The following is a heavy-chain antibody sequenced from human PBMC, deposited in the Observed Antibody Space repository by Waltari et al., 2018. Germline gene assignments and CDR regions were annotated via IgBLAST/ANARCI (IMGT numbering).Heavy chain of an antibody. CDR1: GGSISSGSYY. D-gene: IGHD6-19*01. CDR3: ARERLGTGSGWE. CDR2: IYTSGST. Sequence: QVQLQESGPGLVKPSQTLSLTCTVSGGSISSGSYYWSWIRQPAGKGLEWIGRIYTSGSTNYNPSLKSRVTISVDTSKNQFSLKLSSVTAADTAVYYCARERLGTGSGWEWGQGTLVTVSS. J-gene: IGHJ4*02. V-gene: IGHV4-61*02.